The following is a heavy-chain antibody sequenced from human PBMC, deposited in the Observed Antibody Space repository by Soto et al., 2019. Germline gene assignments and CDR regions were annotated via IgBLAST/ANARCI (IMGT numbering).Heavy chain of an antibody. CDR2: IYYSGST. J-gene: IGHJ6*02. CDR1: GGSVSSGDYF. Sequence: SETLSLTCTVSGGSVSSGDYFWSWLRQSPGKRLEWIAYIYYSGSTNYNPSLKSRATISVDTSKSQVSLTLTSMTAADAALHYCARSPNYYYYGFDVWGQGTAVTVSS. V-gene: IGHV4-61*08. D-gene: IGHD3-10*01. CDR3: ARSPNYYYYGFDV.